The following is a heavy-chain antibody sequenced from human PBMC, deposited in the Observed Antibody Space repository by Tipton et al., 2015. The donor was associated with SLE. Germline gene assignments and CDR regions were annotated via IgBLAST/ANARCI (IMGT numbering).Heavy chain of an antibody. CDR1: GFTFDDYG. Sequence: SLRLSCAASGFTFDDYGMSWVRQAPGKGLEWVSGINWNGGSTGYADSVKGRFTISRDNSKNTLYLQMNSLRAEDTAVYYCARDRSGPTDYYYYYYMDVWGKGTTVTVSS. CDR2: INWNGGST. V-gene: IGHV3-20*04. J-gene: IGHJ6*03. CDR3: ARDRSGPTDYYYYYYMDV.